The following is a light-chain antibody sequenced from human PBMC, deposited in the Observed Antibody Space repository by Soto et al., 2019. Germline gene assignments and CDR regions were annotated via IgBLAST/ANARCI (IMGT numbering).Light chain of an antibody. CDR3: QQGYTTTRT. J-gene: IGKJ1*01. CDR2: WAS. V-gene: IGKV4-1*01. CDR1: QSVLYSSNNKNY. Sequence: IVMNQSPDSVAVYMGHSSTIACKSSQSVLYSSNNKNYLAWYQQKPGQPPKLLIYWASTRESGVPDRFSGSGYGTDFTLTISSLQAEDVAVYYCQQGYTTTRTFG.